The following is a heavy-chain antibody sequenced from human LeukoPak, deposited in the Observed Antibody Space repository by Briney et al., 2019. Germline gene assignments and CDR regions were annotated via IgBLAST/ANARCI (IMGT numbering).Heavy chain of an antibody. CDR2: IRSKANSYAT. D-gene: IGHD6-19*01. Sequence: PGGSLRLSCAASGFTFSGSAMHWVRQASGKGLEWVGRIRSKANSYATAYAASVKGRFTISRDDSKNTAYLQMNSLKTEDTAVYYCTTPKGAVAGRLYWGQGTLVTVSS. J-gene: IGHJ4*02. CDR1: GFTFSGSA. CDR3: TTPKGAVAGRLY. V-gene: IGHV3-73*01.